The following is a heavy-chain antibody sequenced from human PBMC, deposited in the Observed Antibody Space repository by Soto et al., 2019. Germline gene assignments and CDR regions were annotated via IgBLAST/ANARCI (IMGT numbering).Heavy chain of an antibody. CDR1: AFTFSSYA. Sequence: PGGSLRLSCAASAFTFSSYAMSWVRQAPGKGLEWVSAISGSGGSTHYADSVKGRFTISRDNSKNTLYLQMNSLRAEDTAVYYCAKDRRVRASSWFDSWGQGTLVTVSS. CDR2: ISGSGGST. V-gene: IGHV3-23*01. J-gene: IGHJ5*01. D-gene: IGHD6-13*01. CDR3: AKDRRVRASSWFDS.